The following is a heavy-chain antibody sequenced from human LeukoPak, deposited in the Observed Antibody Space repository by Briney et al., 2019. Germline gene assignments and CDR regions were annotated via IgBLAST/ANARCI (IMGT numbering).Heavy chain of an antibody. J-gene: IGHJ4*02. CDR3: AKFSPYGDVGY. CDR2: ISGNGGST. D-gene: IGHD4-17*01. CDR1: GFTFSSYA. Sequence: GGSLRLSRAASGFTFSSYAMRWVRQAPGKGLEWVSAISGNGGSTFYADSVKDRFIISRDNSKNMLYLQIDSLRAEDTAVYYCAKFSPYGDVGYWGQGTLVTVSS. V-gene: IGHV3-23*01.